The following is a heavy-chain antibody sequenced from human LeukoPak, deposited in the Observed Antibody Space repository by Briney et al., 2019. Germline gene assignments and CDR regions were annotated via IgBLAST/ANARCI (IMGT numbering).Heavy chain of an antibody. J-gene: IGHJ4*02. CDR1: GYTFTGYY. V-gene: IGHV1-2*02. Sequence: ASVKVSCKASGYTFTGYYMHWVRQAPGQGLEWMGWINPNSGGTNYAQKFQGRVTMTRDTSISTAYMELSRLRSDDTAVYYCARDLKPNWGYYFDYWGQGTLVTVSS. CDR2: INPNSGGT. D-gene: IGHD7-27*01. CDR3: ARDLKPNWGYYFDY.